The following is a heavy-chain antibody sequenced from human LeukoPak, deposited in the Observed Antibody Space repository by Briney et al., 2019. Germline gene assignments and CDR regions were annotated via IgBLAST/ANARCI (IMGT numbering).Heavy chain of an antibody. CDR2: INHSGST. J-gene: IGHJ6*02. Sequence: SETLSLTCAVYGGSFSGYYWSWIRQPPGKGLEWIGEINHSGSTNYNPSLKSRVTISVDTSKNQFSLKLSSVTAADTAVHYCARGPPTRYCSSTSCYQYYYYGMDVWGQGTTVTVSS. V-gene: IGHV4-34*01. D-gene: IGHD2-2*01. CDR1: GGSFSGYY. CDR3: ARGPPTRYCSSTSCYQYYYYGMDV.